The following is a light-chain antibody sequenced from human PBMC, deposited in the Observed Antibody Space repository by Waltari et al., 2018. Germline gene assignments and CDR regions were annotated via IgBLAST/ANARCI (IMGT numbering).Light chain of an antibody. Sequence: EIVLTQSPGTLSLSPGERATLSCRASQSVSSSYLAWYQQKPGQAPRLLIYGASSRATGIPDRFSGSGSGTDFTLTISRLEPEDFAVYYCQQYGRGFYTFGPGTKVDIK. CDR1: QSVSSSY. V-gene: IGKV3-20*01. CDR2: GAS. CDR3: QQYGRGFYT. J-gene: IGKJ3*01.